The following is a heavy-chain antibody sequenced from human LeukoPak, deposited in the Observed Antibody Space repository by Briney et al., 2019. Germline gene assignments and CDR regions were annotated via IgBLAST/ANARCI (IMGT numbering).Heavy chain of an antibody. V-gene: IGHV4-39*07. Sequence: PSETLSLTCTVSGGSISTNTYYWGWIRQPPGKGLEWIGSIYYSGSTYYNPSLKSRVTISVDTSKNQFSLKLTSVTAADTAVYYCAREGLGGYNLPAYYFDYWGQGTLVTVSS. CDR3: AREGLGGYNLPAYYFDY. CDR1: GGSISTNTYY. J-gene: IGHJ4*02. CDR2: IYYSGST. D-gene: IGHD5-24*01.